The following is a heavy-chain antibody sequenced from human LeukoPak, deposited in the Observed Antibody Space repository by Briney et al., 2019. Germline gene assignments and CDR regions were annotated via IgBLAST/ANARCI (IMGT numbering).Heavy chain of an antibody. V-gene: IGHV5-51*01. CDR2: IYPGDSDT. CDR3: AIRYSGYDLQNGAGHSRNWFDP. Sequence: GASLKISCKASGYRFTSYWLGWVRPMPGKGLEWMGIIYPGDSDTRYSPSFQGQVTISADKSISTAYLQWSSLKASDTAMYYCAIRYSGYDLQNGAGHSRNWFDPWGQGTLVTVSS. D-gene: IGHD5-12*01. CDR1: GYRFTSYW. J-gene: IGHJ5*02.